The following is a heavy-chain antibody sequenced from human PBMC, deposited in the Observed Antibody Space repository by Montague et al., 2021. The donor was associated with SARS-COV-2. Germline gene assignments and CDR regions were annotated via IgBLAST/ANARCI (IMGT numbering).Heavy chain of an antibody. CDR2: INHSGST. CDR1: GGSFSGYY. CDR3: ARQLRYYDWRADY. Sequence: SETLSLTCAVYGGSFSGYYWTWIRQSPRKGLEWIGEINHSGSTNYNPSLKSRVTISVDTSKNQFSLKLSSVTAADTAVYYCARQLRYYDWRADYWGQGTLVSVSS. D-gene: IGHD3-9*01. V-gene: IGHV4-34*01. J-gene: IGHJ4*02.